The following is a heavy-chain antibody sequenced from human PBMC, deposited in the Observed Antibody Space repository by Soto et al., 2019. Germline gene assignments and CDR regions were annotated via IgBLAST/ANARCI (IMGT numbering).Heavy chain of an antibody. CDR2: INTYNAKT. V-gene: IGHV1-18*03. CDR3: ARDQYAVGGDF. J-gene: IGHJ4*02. CDR1: GYTFTDYG. Sequence: QVQLVQSGGEVRKPGASVKVSCKASGYTFTDYGVSWVRQAPGQGLEWMGWINTYNAKTNYAPKVQARVTMTTDTSTTTAYMELKSLKSDDMAVYYCARDQYAVGGDFWGQGTLVTVSS. D-gene: IGHD1-26*01.